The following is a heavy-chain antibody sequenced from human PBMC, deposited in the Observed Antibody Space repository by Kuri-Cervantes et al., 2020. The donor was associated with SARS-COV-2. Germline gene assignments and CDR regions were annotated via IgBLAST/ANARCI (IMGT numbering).Heavy chain of an antibody. V-gene: IGHV4-34*01. Sequence: GSLRLSCAVYGGSFSGYYWSWIRQPPGKGLGWIGEINQSGSTNYNQSLKSRVTISVDTSKNQFSLKLSSVTAADTAVYYCARGEGIVLVVYALAFDIWGQGTMVTVSS. J-gene: IGHJ3*02. CDR1: GGSFSGYY. D-gene: IGHD2-8*02. CDR2: INQSGST. CDR3: ARGEGIVLVVYALAFDI.